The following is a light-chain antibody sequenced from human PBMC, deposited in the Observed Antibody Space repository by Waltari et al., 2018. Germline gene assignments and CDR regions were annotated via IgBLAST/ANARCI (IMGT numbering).Light chain of an antibody. V-gene: IGKV1-33*01. J-gene: IGKJ2*01. CDR2: DAS. Sequence: DIQMTQSQSSLSASAGDRVTISCQSRQYLGLYLSWFQQKPGKAPRLLIFDASNVESGVPSRFSASGSGTHFTLTITSLQPEDVAMYYCQQYDNLPYTFGQGTKLEI. CDR1: QYLGLY. CDR3: QQYDNLPYT.